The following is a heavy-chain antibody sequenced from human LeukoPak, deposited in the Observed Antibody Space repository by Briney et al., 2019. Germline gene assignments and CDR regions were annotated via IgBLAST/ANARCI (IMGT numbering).Heavy chain of an antibody. J-gene: IGHJ4*02. D-gene: IGHD6-19*01. CDR2: INPSSNKT. CDR1: GHIFTTYY. V-gene: IGHV1-46*01. CDR3: ARGLYDSGWSSKDY. Sequence: GASVKVSCKASGHIFTTYYIHWVRQAPGQGLEWVGKINPSSNKTNYAQKFQDRVTMTRDTSTSTVFMDLGSLRSEDTAMYYCARGLYDSGWSSKDYWGQGTLVIVSS.